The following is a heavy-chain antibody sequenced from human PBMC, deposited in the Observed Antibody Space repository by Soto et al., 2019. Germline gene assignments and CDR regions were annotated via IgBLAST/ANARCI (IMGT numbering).Heavy chain of an antibody. CDR1: GFTCSTYW. V-gene: IGHV3-74*01. J-gene: IGHJ6*02. CDR2: ITNDGSKT. CDR3: ARKLLIGTTDYGLAV. D-gene: IGHD1-7*01. Sequence: EVQLVESGGGLVQPGGSLRLSCAASGFTCSTYWMHWVRQPPGKGLVWVSRITNDGSKTAYADSVKGRVTISRDNADSTLSLRMTSLSAEDTAVSYCARKLLIGTTDYGLAVWGPGTTVSVSS.